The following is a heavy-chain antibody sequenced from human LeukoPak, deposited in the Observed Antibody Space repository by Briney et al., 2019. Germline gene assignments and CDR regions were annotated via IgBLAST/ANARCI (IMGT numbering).Heavy chain of an antibody. D-gene: IGHD4-17*01. J-gene: IGHJ6*02. CDR3: AKDRSGPILYGDYYYYGMDV. CDR2: ISYDGSNK. Sequence: GGSLRLSCAASGFTFSSYGMHWVRQAPGKGLEWVAVISYDGSNKYYADSVKGRFTISRDNSKNTLYLQMNSLRAEDTAVYYCAKDRSGPILYGDYYYYGMDVWGQGTTVTVSS. CDR1: GFTFSSYG. V-gene: IGHV3-30*18.